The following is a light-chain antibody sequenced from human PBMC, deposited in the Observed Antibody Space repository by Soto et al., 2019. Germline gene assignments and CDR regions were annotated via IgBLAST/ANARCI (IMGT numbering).Light chain of an antibody. CDR1: QSIGYY. CDR3: QHYGGSFT. V-gene: IGKV3-20*01. CDR2: GTS. Sequence: EIVLTQSPATLSLSPGERATLSCRSSQSIGYYLAWYQQIPGQAPRLLIYGTSTRATGIPDRFSGSGSGTNFTPTINRLEPEDFAVYYCQHYGGSFTFGPGTKVDIK. J-gene: IGKJ3*01.